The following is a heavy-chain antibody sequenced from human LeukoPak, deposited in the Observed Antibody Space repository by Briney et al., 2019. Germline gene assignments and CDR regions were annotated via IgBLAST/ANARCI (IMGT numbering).Heavy chain of an antibody. CDR1: GYTFSSFG. Sequence: ASVKVSCKASGYTFSSFGISWVRQAPGQGLEWMGWISAYNGNTNYTQKLQGRVTMTTDTSTNTAYMELRSLRSDDTAVYYCAREVYSSGWYVEYWGQGTLVTVSS. CDR3: AREVYSSGWYVEY. CDR2: ISAYNGNT. D-gene: IGHD6-19*01. J-gene: IGHJ4*02. V-gene: IGHV1-18*01.